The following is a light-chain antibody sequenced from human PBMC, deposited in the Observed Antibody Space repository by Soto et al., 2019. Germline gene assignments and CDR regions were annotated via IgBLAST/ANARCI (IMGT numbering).Light chain of an antibody. J-gene: IGLJ3*02. CDR2: EVT. CDR3: CSSTSSTTWV. Sequence: QSALTQPASVSGSPGQSITISCTGTSSDIGAYNYVSWYQQHPGKAPKLIIFEVTDRPSGVSNRFSGSKSGNTASLTISGLRAEDDADYYCCSSTSSTTWVFGGGTKLTVL. V-gene: IGLV2-14*01. CDR1: SSDIGAYNY.